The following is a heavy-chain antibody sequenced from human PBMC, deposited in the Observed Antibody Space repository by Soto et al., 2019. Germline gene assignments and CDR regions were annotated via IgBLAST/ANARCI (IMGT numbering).Heavy chain of an antibody. CDR3: ARHGGISIRDAFDI. Sequence: SETLSLTCTVSGGSISSSSYYWGWIRQPPGKGLEWIGSIYYSGSTYYNPSLKSRVTISVDTSKNKFSLKLSSVTAADTAVYYCARHGGISIRDAFDIWGQGTMVTVSS. CDR1: GGSISSSSYY. CDR2: IYYSGST. V-gene: IGHV4-39*01. J-gene: IGHJ3*02. D-gene: IGHD2-21*01.